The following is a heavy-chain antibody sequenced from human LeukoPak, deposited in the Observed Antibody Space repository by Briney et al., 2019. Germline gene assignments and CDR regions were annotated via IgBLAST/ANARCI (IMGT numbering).Heavy chain of an antibody. CDR2: ISSSGRTI. Sequence: GGSLRLSCAASGFTLSSFEMNWVRQAPGKGLEWVSYISSSGRTIYYADSVKGRFTISRDNAKNSLYLQMNSLRAEDTAVYYCARGYDYGDYWGQGTLVTVSS. D-gene: IGHD2-2*01. J-gene: IGHJ4*02. V-gene: IGHV3-48*03. CDR3: ARGYDYGDY. CDR1: GFTLSSFE.